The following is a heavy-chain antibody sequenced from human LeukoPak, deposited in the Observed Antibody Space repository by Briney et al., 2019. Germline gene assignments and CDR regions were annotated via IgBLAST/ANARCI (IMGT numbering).Heavy chain of an antibody. D-gene: IGHD6-19*01. V-gene: IGHV3-30*18. Sequence: GGSLRLSCAASGFTFSSYGMHWVRQAPGKGLEWVAVISYDGSNKYYADSVKGRFTISRDNSKNTLYLQMNSLRDEDTAVYYCAKDWAIRSGWYHYFDYWGQGTLVTVSS. CDR2: ISYDGSNK. CDR1: GFTFSSYG. J-gene: IGHJ4*02. CDR3: AKDWAIRSGWYHYFDY.